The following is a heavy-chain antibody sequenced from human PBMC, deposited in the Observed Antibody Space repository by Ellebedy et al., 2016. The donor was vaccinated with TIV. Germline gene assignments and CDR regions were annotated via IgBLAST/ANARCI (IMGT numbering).Heavy chain of an antibody. J-gene: IGHJ3*02. V-gene: IGHV3-74*01. Sequence: GGSPRLSXAASGFTFSSHWMHWVRQAPGKGLVWVSRINRDGSSTGYADSVKGRLTISRDNAKNTLYLQMDSLRAEDTAVYYCARDRGVSLFGVITPGASDIWGQGTMVTVSS. CDR1: GFTFSSHW. CDR2: INRDGSST. CDR3: ARDRGVSLFGVITPGASDI. D-gene: IGHD3-3*01.